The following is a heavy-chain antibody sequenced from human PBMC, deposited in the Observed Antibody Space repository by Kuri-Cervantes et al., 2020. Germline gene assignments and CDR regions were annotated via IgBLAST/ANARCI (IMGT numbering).Heavy chain of an antibody. V-gene: IGHV4-59*01. CDR3: ARDEGAMGVDY. J-gene: IGHJ4*02. CDR2: IYYSGST. Sequence: SETLSLTCTVSGGSISSYYWSWIRQPPGKGLEWIGYIYYSGSTNYNPSLKSRVTISVDTSKNQFSLKLSSVTAADTAVYYCARDEGAMGVDYWGQGTLVTVSS. D-gene: IGHD5-18*01. CDR1: GGSISSYY.